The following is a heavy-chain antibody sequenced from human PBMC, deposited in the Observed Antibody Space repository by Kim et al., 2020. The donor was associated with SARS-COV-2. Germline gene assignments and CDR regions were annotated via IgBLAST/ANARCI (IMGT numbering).Heavy chain of an antibody. CDR3: ARTNGYNDN. V-gene: IGHV3-7*03. Sequence: AKFYVDSVKGRITISRDSAKNSLYLQMNNLGVEDTAVYYCARTNGYNDNWGQGILVTVSS. J-gene: IGHJ4*02. CDR2: AK. D-gene: IGHD2-8*01.